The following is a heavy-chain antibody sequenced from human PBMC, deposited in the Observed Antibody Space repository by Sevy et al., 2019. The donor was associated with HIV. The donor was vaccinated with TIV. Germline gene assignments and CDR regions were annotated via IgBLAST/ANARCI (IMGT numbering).Heavy chain of an antibody. V-gene: IGHV1-2*02. Sequence: ASMKVSCKASGYTFTGYYMHWVRQAPGQGLEWMGWINPNSGGTNYAQKFQGRVTMTRDTSISTAYMELSRLRSDDTAVYYCARDQSYYDFWSAIGGMDVWGQGTTVTVSS. J-gene: IGHJ6*02. CDR3: ARDQSYYDFWSAIGGMDV. CDR2: INPNSGGT. D-gene: IGHD3-3*01. CDR1: GYTFTGYY.